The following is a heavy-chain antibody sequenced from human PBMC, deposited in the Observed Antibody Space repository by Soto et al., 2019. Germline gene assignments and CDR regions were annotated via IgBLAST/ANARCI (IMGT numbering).Heavy chain of an antibody. J-gene: IGHJ4*02. CDR3: ARVSTTVTTVGDFDY. Sequence: GGSLRLSCAASGFTFSSYAMHWVRQAPGKGLEWVAVISYDGSNKYYADSVKGRFTISRDNSKNTLYLQMNSLRAEDTAVYYCARVSTTVTTVGDFDYWAQGTLVPVSS. CDR1: GFTFSSYA. CDR2: ISYDGSNK. V-gene: IGHV3-30-3*01. D-gene: IGHD4-17*01.